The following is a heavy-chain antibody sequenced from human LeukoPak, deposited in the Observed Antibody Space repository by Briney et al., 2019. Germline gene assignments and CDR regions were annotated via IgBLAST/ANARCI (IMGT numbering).Heavy chain of an antibody. CDR1: GGTFSSYA. CDR3: AREYYYGSGKSATFFDY. CDR2: IIPIFGTA. V-gene: IGHV1-69*06. J-gene: IGHJ4*02. Sequence: SVKVSCKASGGTFSSYAISWVRQAPGQGLEWMGGIIPIFGTANYAQKFQGRVTITADKSTSTAYMELSSLRSEDTAVYYCAREYYYGSGKSATFFDYWGQGTLVAVSS. D-gene: IGHD3-10*01.